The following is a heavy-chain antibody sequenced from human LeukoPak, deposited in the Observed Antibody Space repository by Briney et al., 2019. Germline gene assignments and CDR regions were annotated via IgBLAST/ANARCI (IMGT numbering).Heavy chain of an antibody. D-gene: IGHD1-26*01. J-gene: IGHJ4*02. CDR1: GFIFDDFV. CDR3: AKDAGRSYSAVDS. CDR2: ISYDGFNQ. V-gene: IGHV3-30*18. Sequence: GGSLRLSCAASGFIFDDFVMPWVRQAPGKGLEWVALISYDGFNQHYADSVKGRFTISRDSSKNTLYLQMNTLRADDTAMYYCAKDAGRSYSAVDSWGQGTLVTVSS.